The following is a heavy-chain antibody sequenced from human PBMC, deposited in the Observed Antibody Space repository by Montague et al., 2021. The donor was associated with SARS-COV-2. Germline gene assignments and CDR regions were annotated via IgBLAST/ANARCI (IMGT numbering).Heavy chain of an antibody. CDR1: GFTFSSYD. J-gene: IGHJ4*02. Sequence: SLRLSCAASGFTFSSYDMHWVRQATGKGLEWVSAIGTAGDTYYPGSVKGRFTISRENAKNSLYLQMNSLRAGDTAVYYCARGDSSGYYYLFDYWGQGTLVTVSS. D-gene: IGHD3-22*01. CDR3: ARGDSSGYYYLFDY. V-gene: IGHV3-13*04. CDR2: IGTAGDT.